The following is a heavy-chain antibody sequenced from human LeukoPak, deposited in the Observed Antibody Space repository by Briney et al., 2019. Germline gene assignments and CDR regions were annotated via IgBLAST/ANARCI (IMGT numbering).Heavy chain of an antibody. V-gene: IGHV3-21*01. J-gene: IGHJ6*04. D-gene: IGHD3-10*01. CDR1: GFTFSSYS. CDR3: ASRITMVRGVIKVSYYYYGMDV. CDR2: ISSSSSYI. Sequence: PGGSLRLSCAASGFTFSSYSMNWVRQAPGKGLEWVSSISSSSSYIYYADSVEGRFTISRDNAKNSLYLQMNSLRAEDTAVYYCASRITMVRGVIKVSYYYYGMDVWGKGTTVTVSS.